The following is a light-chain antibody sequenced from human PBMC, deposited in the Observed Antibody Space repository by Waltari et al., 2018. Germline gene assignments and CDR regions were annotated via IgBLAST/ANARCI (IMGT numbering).Light chain of an antibody. CDR3: SSYTNNSPYV. Sequence: QSALTQPASVSGSPGQSITISCTETGSDGRTYTYVSWYKQHPGKAPTLIISGVNKRPSGCSHRFADSKSGHTASLTIAGLQAEDEADYYCSSYTNNSPYVFGAGTKVTGL. CDR1: GSDGRTYTY. J-gene: IGLJ1*01. CDR2: GVN. V-gene: IGLV2-14*01.